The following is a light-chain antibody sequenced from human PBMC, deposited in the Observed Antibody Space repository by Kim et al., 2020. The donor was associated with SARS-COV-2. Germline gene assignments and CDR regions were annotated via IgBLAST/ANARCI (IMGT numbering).Light chain of an antibody. CDR2: DAS. Sequence: SPGERATHTCRASQSVSSCLAWYQQKPGQAPRLLIYDASNRATGIPARFSGSGSGTDFTLTISSLEPEDFAVYYCQQRSNWPPTFGQGTRLEIK. CDR1: QSVSSC. CDR3: QQRSNWPPT. J-gene: IGKJ5*01. V-gene: IGKV3-11*01.